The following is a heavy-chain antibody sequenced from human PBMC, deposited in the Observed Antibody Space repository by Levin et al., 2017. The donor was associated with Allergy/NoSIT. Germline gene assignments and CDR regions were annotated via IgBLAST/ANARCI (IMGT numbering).Heavy chain of an antibody. D-gene: IGHD6-19*01. Sequence: KISCKASGGTFSSYAISWVRQAPGQGLEWMGGIIPIFGTANYAQKFQGRVTITADESTSTAYMELSSLRSEDTAVYYCARKALGRSSGWYGALAEDDAFDSWGQGTMVTVSS. CDR1: GGTFSSYA. CDR3: ARKALGRSSGWYGALAEDDAFDS. J-gene: IGHJ3*02. CDR2: IIPIFGTA. V-gene: IGHV1-69*01.